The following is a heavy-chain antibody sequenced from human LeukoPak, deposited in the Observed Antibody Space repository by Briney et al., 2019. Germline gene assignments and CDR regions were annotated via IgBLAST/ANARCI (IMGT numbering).Heavy chain of an antibody. Sequence: SVKVSCKASGGTFSSYAISWVRQAPGQGLEWMGGIIPIFGTANYAQKFQGRVTITADESTSTAYMELSSLRSEDTAVYYCARDTSLGYCSSTSCYEYGMDVWGKGTTVTVSS. CDR2: IIPIFGTA. CDR3: ARDTSLGYCSSTSCYEYGMDV. CDR1: GGTFSSYA. V-gene: IGHV1-69*13. J-gene: IGHJ6*04. D-gene: IGHD2-2*01.